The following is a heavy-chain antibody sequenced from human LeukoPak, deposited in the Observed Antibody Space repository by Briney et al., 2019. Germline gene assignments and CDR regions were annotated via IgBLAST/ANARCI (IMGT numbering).Heavy chain of an antibody. V-gene: IGHV3-15*01. Sequence: GGSLRLSCAASGFTSGFTFSDAWMSWIRQAPGRGLEWVVVVKSKTAGGATDYAAPVKDRFTISRDDSKNTLYLQMNSLKTEDTAVYYCRLWSGNDRGGYWGQRTQVTASS. CDR1: GFTSGFTFSDAW. J-gene: IGHJ4*02. CDR2: VKSKTAGGAT. D-gene: IGHD3-3*01. CDR3: RLWSGNDRGGY.